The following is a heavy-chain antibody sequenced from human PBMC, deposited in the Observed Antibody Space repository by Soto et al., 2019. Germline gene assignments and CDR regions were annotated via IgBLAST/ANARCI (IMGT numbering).Heavy chain of an antibody. V-gene: IGHV3-11*01. CDR3: ASRITIAARPLYYYYYYMDV. J-gene: IGHJ6*03. D-gene: IGHD6-6*01. CDR1: GFTFSDYY. Sequence: QVQLVESGGGLVKPGGSLRLSCAASGFTFSDYYMSWIRQAPGKGLEWVSYISSSGSTIYYADAVKGRFTISRDNARHSLYLQRNSLRADDTAVYYCASRITIAARPLYYYYYYMDVWGKGTTVTVSS. CDR2: ISSSGSTI.